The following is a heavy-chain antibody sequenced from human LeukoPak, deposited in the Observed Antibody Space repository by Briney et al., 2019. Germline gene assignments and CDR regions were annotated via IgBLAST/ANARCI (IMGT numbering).Heavy chain of an antibody. CDR2: IYHSGST. D-gene: IGHD6-13*01. Sequence: PSETLSLTCAVYGGSFSGYYWSWIRQPPGKGLEWLGYIYHSGSTNYNPSLKSRLTISLDTSKNQFSLKLTSVTAADTAVYYCARDQYSTNWYGPFDIWGQGTMVIVSS. CDR3: ARDQYSTNWYGPFDI. CDR1: GGSFSGYY. J-gene: IGHJ3*02. V-gene: IGHV4-59*12.